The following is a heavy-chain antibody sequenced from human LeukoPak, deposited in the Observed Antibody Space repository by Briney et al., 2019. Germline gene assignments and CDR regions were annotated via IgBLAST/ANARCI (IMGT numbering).Heavy chain of an antibody. CDR3: AENYYDSSGYYSPVGY. D-gene: IGHD3-22*01. CDR1: GYTFTSYG. V-gene: IGHV1-18*01. J-gene: IGHJ4*02. CDR2: ISAYNGNT. Sequence: ASVKVSCKASGYTFTSYGISWVRQAPGQGLEWMGWISAYNGNTNYAQKLQGRVTMTTDTSTSTAYMELRSLRSDDTAVYYCAENYYDSSGYYSPVGYWGQGTLVTVSS.